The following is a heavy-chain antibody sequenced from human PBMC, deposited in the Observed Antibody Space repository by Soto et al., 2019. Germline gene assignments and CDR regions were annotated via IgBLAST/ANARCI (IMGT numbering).Heavy chain of an antibody. CDR1: GYTFTHHD. Sequence: QVQLVQSGAEVKKPGASVRISCTASGYTFTHHDVNWVRQAPGQGPEWMGWINPNSGEAVYAQIFQGSVKMTRDTSISTAYMEVSSLGSGDTAMYFCARGIVGGSTRAFDLWGQGTKVTVSS. J-gene: IGHJ3*01. CDR2: INPNSGEA. CDR3: ARGIVGGSTRAFDL. D-gene: IGHD1-26*01. V-gene: IGHV1-8*01.